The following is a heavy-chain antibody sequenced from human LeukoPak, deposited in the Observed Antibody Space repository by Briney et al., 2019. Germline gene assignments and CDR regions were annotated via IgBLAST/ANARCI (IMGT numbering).Heavy chain of an antibody. CDR1: GYTFTNYG. Sequence: ASVKVSCKASGYTFTNYGISWVRQAPGQGLQWMGWISVYNGNTHYAQNLQGRVTMTTDTSTSTAYMELKSLRSDDTAVYYCARGGHRRYYYTSGSAFDPWGQGTLVTVSS. CDR2: ISVYNGNT. D-gene: IGHD3-10*01. V-gene: IGHV1-18*01. CDR3: ARGGHRRYYYTSGSAFDP. J-gene: IGHJ5*02.